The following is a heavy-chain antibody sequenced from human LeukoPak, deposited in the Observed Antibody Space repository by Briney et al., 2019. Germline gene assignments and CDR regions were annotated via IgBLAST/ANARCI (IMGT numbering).Heavy chain of an antibody. CDR1: GYTFNTYG. CDR2: INTDNSNT. V-gene: IGHV1-18*01. J-gene: IGHJ5*02. Sequence: GASVKVSCQASGYTFNTYGISWVRQAPGKRAECMGWINTDNSNTKYAQKFQGRVTMTTNTSTSTVYMELSRLRSDDAAVYYCARKGCTGDCYGFDPWGQGTLVTVSP. D-gene: IGHD2-21*02. CDR3: ARKGCTGDCYGFDP.